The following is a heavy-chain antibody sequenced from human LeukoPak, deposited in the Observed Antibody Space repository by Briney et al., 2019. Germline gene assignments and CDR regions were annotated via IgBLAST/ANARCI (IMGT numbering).Heavy chain of an antibody. CDR1: GFSLSTSGVG. J-gene: IGHJ4*02. Sequence: SGPTLVKPTQTLTLTCTFSGFSLSTSGVGVGWIRQPQGKALEWLALIYWDEDKRYSPSLKSRITITYETSKNQVVVTMNNMDPVDTATYYCAHRQHNLGYDFWSRHHYYDYWGQGTLVTVSS. CDR3: AHRQHNLGYDFWSRHHYYDY. V-gene: IGHV2-5*02. CDR2: IYWDEDK. D-gene: IGHD3-3*01.